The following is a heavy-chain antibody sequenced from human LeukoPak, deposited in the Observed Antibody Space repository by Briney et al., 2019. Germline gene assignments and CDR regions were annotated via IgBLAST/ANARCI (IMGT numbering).Heavy chain of an antibody. D-gene: IGHD3-9*01. CDR3: ARDFENGGNWFDP. J-gene: IGHJ5*02. V-gene: IGHV4-34*01. Sequence: SETLSLTCAVYGGSFSGYYWSWIRQPPGKGLEWIGEIYHSGSTNYNPSLKSRVTISVDKSKNQFSLKLSSVTAADTAVYYCARDFENGGNWFDPWGQGTLVTVSS. CDR1: GGSFSGYY. CDR2: IYHSGST.